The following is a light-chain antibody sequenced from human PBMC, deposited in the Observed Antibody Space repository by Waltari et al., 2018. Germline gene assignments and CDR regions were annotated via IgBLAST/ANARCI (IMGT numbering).Light chain of an antibody. CDR1: QSIFYRSNNKNY. CDR2: GAS. J-gene: IGKJ4*01. V-gene: IGKV4-1*01. CDR3: QQYYSPPLT. Sequence: DIVMTQSPDSLAVFLGERATIHCKSSQSIFYRSNNKNYLAWYQQKSGQPPKLLIYGASTRESGVPDRFSGSGSGTDFTLTISSLQAEDVAVYFCQQYYSPPLTFGGGTKVEIK.